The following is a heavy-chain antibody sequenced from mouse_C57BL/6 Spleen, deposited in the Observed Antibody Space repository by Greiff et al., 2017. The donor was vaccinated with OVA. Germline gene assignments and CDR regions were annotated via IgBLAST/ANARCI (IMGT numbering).Heavy chain of an antibody. J-gene: IGHJ4*01. CDR3: TRDYGFGVYYAMDY. CDR2: IYPGNSDT. CDR1: GYTFTSYW. Sequence: EVQLQQSGTVLARPGASVKMSCKTSGYTFTSYWMHWVKQRPGQGLEWIGAIYPGNSDTSYNQKFKGKAKLTAVTSARTAYMELSSLTNEDSAVYYCTRDYGFGVYYAMDYWGQGTSVTVSS. D-gene: IGHD1-1*01. V-gene: IGHV1-5*01.